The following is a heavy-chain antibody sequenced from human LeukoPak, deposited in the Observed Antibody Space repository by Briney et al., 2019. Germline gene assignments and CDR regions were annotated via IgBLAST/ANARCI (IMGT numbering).Heavy chain of an antibody. Sequence: SETLSLTCTVSGGSISSGGYYWSWIRQHPGKGLEWIGYIYYSGSTYYNPSRKSRVTISVDTSKNQFSLKLSSMTAADTAVYYCASASAHLASIAAPVFDYWGQGTLVTVSS. CDR3: ASASAHLASIAAPVFDY. CDR1: GGSISSGGYY. J-gene: IGHJ4*02. D-gene: IGHD6-6*01. V-gene: IGHV4-31*03. CDR2: IYYSGST.